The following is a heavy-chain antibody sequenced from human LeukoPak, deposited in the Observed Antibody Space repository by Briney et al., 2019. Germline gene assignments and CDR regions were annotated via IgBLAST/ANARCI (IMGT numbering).Heavy chain of an antibody. D-gene: IGHD3-22*01. CDR3: ARQGVVGSGYYRDFDY. CDR1: GYIFTRYG. V-gene: IGHV1-18*01. J-gene: IGHJ4*02. Sequence: GASVKVSCKASGYIFTRYGIDWVRQAPGQGLEWMGWISAYNGQTDYAQTLQGRVTMTRDTSTSTAYMELKSLTSDDTAVYYCARQGVVGSGYYRDFDYRGQGTLVTVSS. CDR2: ISAYNGQT.